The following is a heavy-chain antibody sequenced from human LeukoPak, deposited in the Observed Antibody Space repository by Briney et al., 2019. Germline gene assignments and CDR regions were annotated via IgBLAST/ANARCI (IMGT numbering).Heavy chain of an antibody. CDR2: IKQDGSEK. CDR1: GFTFSSYW. Sequence: GGSLRLSCAPSGFTFSSYWMSWVRQAPGKGLEWVANIKQDGSEKYYVDSVKGRFTISRDNAKNSLYLQMNSLRAEDTAVYYCARGPKTYCSSTSCSLDYWGQGTLVTVSS. V-gene: IGHV3-7*05. J-gene: IGHJ4*02. CDR3: ARGPKTYCSSTSCSLDY. D-gene: IGHD2-2*01.